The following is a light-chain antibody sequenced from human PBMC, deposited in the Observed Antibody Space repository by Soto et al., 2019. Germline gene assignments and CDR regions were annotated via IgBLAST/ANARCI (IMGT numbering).Light chain of an antibody. CDR1: QSVSSSY. J-gene: IGKJ1*01. CDR2: GAS. Sequence: EIVLTQSPGTLSLSPGERATLSCRASQSVSSSYLAWYQQKPGQAPRLLIYGASSSATGIPDRFSGSGSGTDVTLTISRLEPEDFAGYYCQQYGSSPWTFGKGTKVEIK. V-gene: IGKV3-20*01. CDR3: QQYGSSPWT.